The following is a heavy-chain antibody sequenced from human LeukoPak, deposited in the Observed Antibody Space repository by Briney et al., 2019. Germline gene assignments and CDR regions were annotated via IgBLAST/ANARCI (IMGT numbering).Heavy chain of an antibody. D-gene: IGHD1-1*01. J-gene: IGHJ4*02. CDR2: IYYSGST. Sequence: SETLSLTCTVSGGSISSYYWSWIRQPPGKGLEWIGYIYYSGSTNYNPSLKSRVTISVDTSRNQFSLKLSSVTAADTAVYYCAGRLNGWNDLDYWGQGTLVTVSS. CDR1: GGSISSYY. CDR3: AGRLNGWNDLDY. V-gene: IGHV4-59*12.